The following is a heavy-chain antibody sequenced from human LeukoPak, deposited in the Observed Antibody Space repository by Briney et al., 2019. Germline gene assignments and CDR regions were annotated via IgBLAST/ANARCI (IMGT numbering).Heavy chain of an antibody. J-gene: IGHJ4*02. D-gene: IGHD3-22*01. V-gene: IGHV3-23*01. CDR2: ISGSGGST. CDR1: GFTFSSYA. Sequence: GGSPTLSCAASGFTFSSYAMSWVRHPPAKGLEWVSAISGSGGSTYYADSAKGRFTISRDNSKNTLNLQMNSLRAEDTAVYYCAKDVGYDCSGYYVYWGQGTLVTVSS. CDR3: AKDVGYDCSGYYVY.